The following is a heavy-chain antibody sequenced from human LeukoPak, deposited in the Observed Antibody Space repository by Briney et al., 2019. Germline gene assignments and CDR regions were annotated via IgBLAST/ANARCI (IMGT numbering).Heavy chain of an antibody. CDR1: GFTFSSHA. V-gene: IGHV3-23*01. D-gene: IGHD6-19*01. J-gene: IGHJ4*02. CDR3: AKGPERSGWSPFDY. CDR2: VSGSGATT. Sequence: GASLRLSCVGSGFTFSSHAMTWVRQAPGKGLEWVSYVSGSGATTYYADSVNGRFTISRDNSKNTMYLQMNSLRAEDTAVYYCAKGPERSGWSPFDYWGQGTLVTVSS.